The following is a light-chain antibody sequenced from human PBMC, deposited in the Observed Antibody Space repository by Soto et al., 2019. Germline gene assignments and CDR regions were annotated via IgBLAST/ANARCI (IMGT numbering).Light chain of an antibody. J-gene: IGKJ1*01. CDR1: QSVSSY. CDR2: DAS. CDR3: QQRSNWPT. Sequence: EIVLTHSPGTLSLSPGGRATLSCSASQSVSSYLAWYQQKPGQAPRLLIYDASNRATGIPARFSGSGSGTDFTLTISSLGPEDFAVYYCQQRSNWPTFGQGTKVDI. V-gene: IGKV3-11*01.